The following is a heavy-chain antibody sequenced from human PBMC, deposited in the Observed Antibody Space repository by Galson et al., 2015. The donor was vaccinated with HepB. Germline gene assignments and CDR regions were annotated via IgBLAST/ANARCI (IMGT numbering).Heavy chain of an antibody. CDR1: GFTFSNAW. V-gene: IGHV3-15*01. CDR3: TRHTPARGTDITAPEFVDY. CDR2: IKSKTDGGTT. Sequence: SLRLSCAASGFTFSNAWMSWVRQAPGKGLEWVGRIKSKTDGGTTDYATAYAASVKGRFTISRDDSKNTAYLQMNSLKTEDTAVYYCTRHTPARGTDITAPEFVDYWGQGTLVTVSS. D-gene: IGHD2-15*01. J-gene: IGHJ4*02.